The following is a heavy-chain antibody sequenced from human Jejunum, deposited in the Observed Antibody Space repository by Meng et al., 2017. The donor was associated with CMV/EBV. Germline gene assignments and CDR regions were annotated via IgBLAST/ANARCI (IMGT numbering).Heavy chain of an antibody. D-gene: IGHD3-22*01. V-gene: IGHV3-48*04. J-gene: IGHJ4*02. CDR3: ATGQDYDTSGYYS. CDR1: GLKFSRYG. CDR2: ISRSSDNI. Sequence: SGLKFSRYGMNWVRQAPGKGLEWVSYISRSSDNIYYADSVKGRFTISRDNAKNSLYLQMNSLRAEDTALYYCATGQDYDTSGYYSWGQGTLVTVSS.